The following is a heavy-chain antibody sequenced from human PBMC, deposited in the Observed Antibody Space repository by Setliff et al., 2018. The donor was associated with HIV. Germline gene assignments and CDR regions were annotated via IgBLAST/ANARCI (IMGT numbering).Heavy chain of an antibody. CDR1: GYTFTSYG. CDR3: ARVYCSGGSCFTFDY. J-gene: IGHJ4*02. V-gene: IGHV1-18*01. Sequence: ASVKVSCKASGYTFTSYGVTWVRQAPGQGLEWMGWISVYNGNTSYAQKLQGRVTMTTDTSTSTAYMELRSLRSDDTAVYYCARVYCSGGSCFTFDYWGQGTLVTVSS. D-gene: IGHD2-15*01. CDR2: ISVYNGNT.